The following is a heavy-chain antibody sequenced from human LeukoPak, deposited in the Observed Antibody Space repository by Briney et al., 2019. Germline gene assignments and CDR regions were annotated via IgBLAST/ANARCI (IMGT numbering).Heavy chain of an antibody. D-gene: IGHD2-8*02. CDR3: ARDDVTTNGGVIADSRLFDI. V-gene: IGHV3-21*01. Sequence: GGSLRLSCAASGFIFTNYNLNWVRQAPGKGLEWISSISGGSTYIYYADSVRGRFTISRDNAKNSVYLQMNSLRGEDTAVYYCARDDVTTNGGVIADSRLFDIWGQGTMVTVSS. CDR2: ISGGSTYI. J-gene: IGHJ3*02. CDR1: GFIFTNYN.